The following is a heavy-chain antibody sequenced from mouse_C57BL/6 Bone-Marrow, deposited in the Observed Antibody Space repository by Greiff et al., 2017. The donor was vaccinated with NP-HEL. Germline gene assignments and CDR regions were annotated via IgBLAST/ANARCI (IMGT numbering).Heavy chain of an antibody. D-gene: IGHD1-1*01. CDR2: INPSNGGT. CDR3: AREDYYGSSYVDFDY. Sequence: VQLQESGTELVKPGASVKLSCKASGYTFTSYWMHWVKQRPGQGLEWIGNINPSNGGTNYNEKFKSKATLTVDKSSSTAYMQLSSLTSEDSAVYYCAREDYYGSSYVDFDYWGQGTTLTVSS. CDR1: GYTFTSYW. J-gene: IGHJ2*01. V-gene: IGHV1-53*01.